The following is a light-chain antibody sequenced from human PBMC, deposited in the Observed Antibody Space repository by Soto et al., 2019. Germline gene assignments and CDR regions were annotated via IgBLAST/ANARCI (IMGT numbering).Light chain of an antibody. J-gene: IGKJ2*01. CDR1: QGISSY. CDR3: QHLNTYPRT. V-gene: IGKV1-9*01. Sequence: DIQLTQSPSFLSASVGDRVTITCRASQGISSYLAWYQQPPGKAPQLLIYGASTLQRGVSSRFSGSGPGTEFTLTISSPQPEDCATDYCQHLNTYPRTSGQGTKLEVK. CDR2: GAS.